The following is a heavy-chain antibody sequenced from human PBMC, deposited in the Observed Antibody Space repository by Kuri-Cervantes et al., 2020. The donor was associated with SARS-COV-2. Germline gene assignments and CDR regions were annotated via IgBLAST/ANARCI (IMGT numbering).Heavy chain of an antibody. D-gene: IGHD3-10*01. CDR1: GFTFSSYA. V-gene: IGHV3-30-3*01. CDR2: ISYDGSNK. Sequence: GESLKISCAASGFTFSSYAMHWVRQAPGKGLEWVAVISYDGSNKYYADSVKGRFTISRDNSKNTLYLQINSLRAEDTAVYYCARVVRGVIIEGDYWGQGTLVTVSS. J-gene: IGHJ4*02. CDR3: ARVVRGVIIEGDY.